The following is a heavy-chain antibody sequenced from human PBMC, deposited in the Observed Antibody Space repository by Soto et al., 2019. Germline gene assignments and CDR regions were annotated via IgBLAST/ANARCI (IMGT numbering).Heavy chain of an antibody. Sequence: SETLSLTCTVSGGSVSSGSYYWSRIRQPPGKGLEWIGYIYYSGSTNYNPSLKSRVTISVDTSKNQFSLKLSSVTAADTAVYYCVRGSILTGYPKFDYWGQGTLVTVSS. CDR1: GGSVSSGSYY. J-gene: IGHJ4*02. D-gene: IGHD3-9*01. CDR3: VRGSILTGYPKFDY. V-gene: IGHV4-61*01. CDR2: IYYSGST.